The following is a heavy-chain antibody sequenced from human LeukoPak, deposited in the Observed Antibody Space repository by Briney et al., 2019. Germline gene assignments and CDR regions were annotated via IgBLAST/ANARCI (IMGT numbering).Heavy chain of an antibody. J-gene: IGHJ4*02. CDR3: ARHRYYFDN. CDR2: TYYSGST. Sequence: SETLSLTCTASGGSISSSSYYWGWIRQPPGKGLEWIGSTYYSGSTNYNPSHKSRVTISVDTSKNQFSLKLSSVTAADTAVYYCARHRYYFDNWGQGTLVTVSS. CDR1: GGSISSSSYY. V-gene: IGHV4-39*01.